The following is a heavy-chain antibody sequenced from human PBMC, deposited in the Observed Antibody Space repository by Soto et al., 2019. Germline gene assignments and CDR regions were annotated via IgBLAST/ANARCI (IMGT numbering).Heavy chain of an antibody. CDR1: GGTFSSYA. J-gene: IGHJ6*02. CDR3: AGDLEALTYGGGGMDV. Sequence: QVQLVQSGAEVKKPGSSVKVSCKASGGTFSSYAISWVRQAPGQGLEWMGGIIPIFGTANYAQKFQGRVTITADESTSTAYMELSSLRSEDTAVYYCAGDLEALTYGGGGMDVWGQGTTVTVSS. V-gene: IGHV1-69*12. CDR2: IIPIFGTA. D-gene: IGHD4-17*01.